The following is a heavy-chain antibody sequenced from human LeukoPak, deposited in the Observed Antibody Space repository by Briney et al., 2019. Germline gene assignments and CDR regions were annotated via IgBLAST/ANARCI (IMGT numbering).Heavy chain of an antibody. Sequence: PSETLPLTSAVSGYSISSGYYWGWIRQPPGKGLEWIGSIYHSGSTYYNPSLKSRVTISVDTSKNQFSLKLSSVTAADTAVYYCARGDMITFGGVIVMPVGAFDIWGQGTMVTVSS. CDR1: GYSISSGYY. CDR3: ARGDMITFGGVIVMPVGAFDI. V-gene: IGHV4-38-2*01. CDR2: IYHSGST. J-gene: IGHJ3*02. D-gene: IGHD3-16*02.